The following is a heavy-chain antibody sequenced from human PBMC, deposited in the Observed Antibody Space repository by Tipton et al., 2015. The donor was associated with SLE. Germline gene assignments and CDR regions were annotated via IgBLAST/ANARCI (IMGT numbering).Heavy chain of an antibody. D-gene: IGHD3-3*01. CDR2: IYNSGSA. Sequence: TLSLTCTVSGASISSGGYYWSWIRQHPGEGLEWIGYIYNSGSAHYNASLKSRLTISVDTSKNQFSLTLSSVTAADTAVYYCASLGDRGGVFTWGQGTLVTVSS. CDR3: ASLGDRGGVFT. CDR1: GASISSGGYY. V-gene: IGHV4-31*03. J-gene: IGHJ4*02.